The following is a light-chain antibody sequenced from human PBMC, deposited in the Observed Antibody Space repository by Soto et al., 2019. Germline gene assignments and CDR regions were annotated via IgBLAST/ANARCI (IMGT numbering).Light chain of an antibody. CDR2: AAT. J-gene: IGKJ2*01. Sequence: DIQMPQSPSSPSASVGDTVSITCRAGQTINNYLNWYHHKTRKVPNHLIYAATALHSGVPSKFSASASGTDFTLTSINVQPEGWGTYYCQQSYDSQQTVAQGTNVDSK. CDR1: QTINNY. CDR3: QQSYDSQQT. V-gene: IGKV1-39*01.